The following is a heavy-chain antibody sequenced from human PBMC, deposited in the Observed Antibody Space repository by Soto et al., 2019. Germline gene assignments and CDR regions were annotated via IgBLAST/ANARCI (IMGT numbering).Heavy chain of an antibody. CDR2: IWYDASKQ. V-gene: IGHV3-33*01. Sequence: GGALRLSCETSGFSFSVYGMHWVRQAPGKGLEWVAVIWYDASKQFYAASVERRFTISRDNSKAILYLQMNSLRAEDTSVYYCASWAEGATEVHWGQGTLVTVSS. CDR1: GFSFSVYG. J-gene: IGHJ4*02. D-gene: IGHD2-15*01. CDR3: ASWAEGATEVH.